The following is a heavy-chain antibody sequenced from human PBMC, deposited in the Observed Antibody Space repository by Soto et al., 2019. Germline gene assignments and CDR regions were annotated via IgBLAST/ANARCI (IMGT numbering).Heavy chain of an antibody. CDR1: GYTFTSYG. J-gene: IGHJ4*02. CDR3: ASLCAPYCGGDPGGD. D-gene: IGHD2-21*02. Sequence: QVQLVQSGAEVKKPGASVKVSCKASGYTFTSYGISWVRQAPGQGLEWMGWISAYNGNTKYAQKLQGRVTMTTDTSTSTAYMELRSLRSDDTAVYYCASLCAPYCGGDPGGDWGQGTLVTVSS. V-gene: IGHV1-18*04. CDR2: ISAYNGNT.